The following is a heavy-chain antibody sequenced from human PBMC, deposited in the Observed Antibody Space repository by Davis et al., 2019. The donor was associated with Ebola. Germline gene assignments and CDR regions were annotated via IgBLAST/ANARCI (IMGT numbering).Heavy chain of an antibody. J-gene: IGHJ1*01. CDR2: INPNSGGT. V-gene: IGHV1-2*02. CDR3: ARDDWGVAGTQYFQH. D-gene: IGHD6-19*01. Sequence: ASVKVSCKASGYTFTGYYMHWVRQAPGQGLAWMGWINPNSGGTNYAQKFQGRVTMTRDTSISTAYRELSRLRSDDNAVYYCARDDWGVAGTQYFQHWGQGTLVTVSS. CDR1: GYTFTGYY.